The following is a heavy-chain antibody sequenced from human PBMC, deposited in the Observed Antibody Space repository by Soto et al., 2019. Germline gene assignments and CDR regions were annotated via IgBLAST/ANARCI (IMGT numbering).Heavy chain of an antibody. J-gene: IGHJ4*02. CDR3: ARREVYYYDSSGYFIFDF. Sequence: QVQLQQWGAGLLKPSETLSLTCAVYGGSFSGYYWSWIRQPPGKGLEWIGEINHRGSTNCNPSLKSRVTISVDTSKNQFSLKLRSVTAADTAVYYCARREVYYYDSSGYFIFDFWGQGTLLTVSS. CDR1: GGSFSGYY. D-gene: IGHD3-22*01. CDR2: INHRGST. V-gene: IGHV4-34*01.